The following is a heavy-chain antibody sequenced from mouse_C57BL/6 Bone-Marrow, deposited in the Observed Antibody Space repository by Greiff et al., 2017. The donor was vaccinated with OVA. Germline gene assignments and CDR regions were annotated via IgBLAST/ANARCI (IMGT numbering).Heavy chain of an antibody. CDR3: ARPPYYGSRGWYFDV. V-gene: IGHV5-15*01. D-gene: IGHD1-1*01. CDR1: GFTFSDYG. CDR2: ISNLAYSI. J-gene: IGHJ1*03. Sequence: EVQLVESGGGLVQPGGSLKLSCAASGFTFSDYGMAWVRQAPGKGPEWVAFISNLAYSIYYADTVTGRFTISRENAKNTLYLEMSSLRSEDTAMYYCARPPYYGSRGWYFDVWGTGTTVTVSS.